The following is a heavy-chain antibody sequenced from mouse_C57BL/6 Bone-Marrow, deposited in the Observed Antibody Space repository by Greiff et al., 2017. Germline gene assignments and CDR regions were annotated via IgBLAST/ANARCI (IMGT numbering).Heavy chain of an antibody. D-gene: IGHD1-1*01. Sequence: VQLQQSGPGLVQPSQSLSITCTVSGFSLTSYGVHWVRQSPGKGLEWLGVIWSGGSTDYNAAFISRLSISKDNSKSQVFFKMNSLQADDTAIYYCARVHYYGSSYMDAMDYWGQGTSVTVSS. CDR3: ARVHYYGSSYMDAMDY. CDR2: IWSGGST. V-gene: IGHV2-2*01. CDR1: GFSLTSYG. J-gene: IGHJ4*01.